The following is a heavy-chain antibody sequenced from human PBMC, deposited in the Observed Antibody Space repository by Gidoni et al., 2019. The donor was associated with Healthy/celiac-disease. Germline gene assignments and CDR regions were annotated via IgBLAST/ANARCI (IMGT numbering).Heavy chain of an antibody. CDR1: GFTFSSYS. J-gene: IGHJ4*02. V-gene: IGHV3-21*01. CDR2: ISSSSSYI. D-gene: IGHD3-10*02. CDR3: ARDLSDYVAY. Sequence: EVQLVESGGGLVKPGGSLRLSCAASGFTFSSYSMTWVRQAPGKGLEWVSSISSSSSYIYYADSVKGRFTISRDNAKNSLYLQMNSLRAEDTAVYYCARDLSDYVAYWGQGTLVTVSS.